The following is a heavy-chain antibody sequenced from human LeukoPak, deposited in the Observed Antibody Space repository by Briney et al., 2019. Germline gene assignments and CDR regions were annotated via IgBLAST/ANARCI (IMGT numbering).Heavy chain of an antibody. CDR3: ARDLRGTMVRGVIENSLDY. V-gene: IGHV3-21*01. CDR2: ISSSSSYI. D-gene: IGHD3-10*01. CDR1: GFTFSSYS. J-gene: IGHJ4*02. Sequence: GGSLRLSCAASGFTFSSYSMNWVRQAPGKGLEWVSSISSSSSYIYYADSVKGRFTISRDDAKNSLYLQMNSLRAEDTAVYYCARDLRGTMVRGVIENSLDYWGQGTLVTVSS.